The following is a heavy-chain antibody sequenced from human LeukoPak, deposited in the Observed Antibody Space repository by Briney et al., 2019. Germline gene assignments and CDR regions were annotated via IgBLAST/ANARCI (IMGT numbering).Heavy chain of an antibody. CDR3: ARDARGSGSYYNTYYYYGMDV. J-gene: IGHJ6*02. CDR2: ISPTSGHI. D-gene: IGHD3-10*01. CDR1: GFTFNTYS. V-gene: IGHV3-21*01. Sequence: GGSLRLSCAASGFTFNTYSMNWVRQAPGEGLEWVSSISPTSGHIYYADSVKGRFTISRDNAQSSLYLQMSSLRAEDTAVYYCARDARGSGSYYNTYYYYGMDVWGQGTTVTVSS.